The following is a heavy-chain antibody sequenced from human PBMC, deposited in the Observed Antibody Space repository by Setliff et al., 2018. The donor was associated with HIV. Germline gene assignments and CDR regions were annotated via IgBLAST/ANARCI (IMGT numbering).Heavy chain of an antibody. CDR2: IYYNGGT. J-gene: IGHJ5*02. Sequence: PSETLSLTCTVSGGSISSHYWSWIRQPPGKGLEWIGLIYYNGGTNYNSSLESRVTISVDRSKSQFSLKLTSVTAADTAVYYCARVARMHPFDPWGRGALVTVSS. V-gene: IGHV4-59*11. CDR1: GGSISSHY. CDR3: ARVARMHPFDP.